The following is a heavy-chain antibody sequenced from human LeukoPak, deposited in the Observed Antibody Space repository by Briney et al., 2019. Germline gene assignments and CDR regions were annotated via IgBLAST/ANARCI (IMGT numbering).Heavy chain of an antibody. Sequence: GRSLRLSCAASGFTFSSYSMNWVRQAPGKGLEWVSSISSSSSYIHYADSVKGRFTISRDNAKNSLYLQMNSLRAEDTAVYYCARDTNVDSFFDYWGQGTLVTVSS. CDR2: ISSSSSYI. CDR3: ARDTNVDSFFDY. V-gene: IGHV3-21*01. CDR1: GFTFSSYS. J-gene: IGHJ4*02. D-gene: IGHD4-17*01.